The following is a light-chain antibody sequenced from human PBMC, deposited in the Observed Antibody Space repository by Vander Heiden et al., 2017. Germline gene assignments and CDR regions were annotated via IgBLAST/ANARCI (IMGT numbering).Light chain of an antibody. J-gene: IGKJ3*01. CDR3: QQYSTWRT. Sequence: ELVLTQSPATLSVSPGERATLSCRASESISTYLAWYQQKPGQAPRLLIYGASTRATGIPARFSGSGSGTEFTLTISSLQSEDFAFYYCQQYSTWRTFGPGTKVDTK. CDR2: GAS. CDR1: ESISTY. V-gene: IGKV3-15*01.